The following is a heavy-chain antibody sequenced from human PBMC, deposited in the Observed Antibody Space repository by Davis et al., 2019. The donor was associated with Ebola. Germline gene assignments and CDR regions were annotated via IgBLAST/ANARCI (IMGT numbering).Heavy chain of an antibody. CDR3: ARGRLLWFGELFP. D-gene: IGHD3-10*01. J-gene: IGHJ5*02. CDR1: GGSFSGYY. CDR2: INHSGST. V-gene: IGHV4-34*01. Sequence: SETLSLTCAVHGGSFSGYYWSWIRKPPGKGLEWIGEINHSGSTNYNPSLKSRVTISVDTSKNQFSLKLSSVTAADTAVYYCARGRLLWFGELFPWGQGTLVTVAS.